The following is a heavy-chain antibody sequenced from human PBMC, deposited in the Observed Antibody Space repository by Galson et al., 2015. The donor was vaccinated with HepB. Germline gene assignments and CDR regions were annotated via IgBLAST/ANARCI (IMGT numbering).Heavy chain of an antibody. CDR3: ATFCANGSGSYCWFDP. J-gene: IGHJ5*02. CDR1: GYTLTELS. Sequence: SVKVFCKVSGYTLTELSMHWVRQAPGKGLEWMGGFDPEDGETIYAQKFQGRVTMTEDTSTDTAYMELSSLRSEDTAVYYCATFCANGSGSYCWFDPWGQGTLVTVSS. V-gene: IGHV1-24*01. CDR2: FDPEDGET. D-gene: IGHD3-10*01.